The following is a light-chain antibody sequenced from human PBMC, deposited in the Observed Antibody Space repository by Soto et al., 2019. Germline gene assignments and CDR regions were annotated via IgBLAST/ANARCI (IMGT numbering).Light chain of an antibody. CDR1: QSVTNY. CDR2: ETI. CDR3: QHRSHWLIT. J-gene: IGKJ5*01. V-gene: IGKV3-11*01. Sequence: EIVLTQSPATLSLSPGERATLSCRASQSVTNYLVWYQQKAGQAPRLLTYETIHRATGIPSRFSGSGSGTDFTLTISSLEPEDVAVYCCQHRSHWLITFGQGTRLEIK.